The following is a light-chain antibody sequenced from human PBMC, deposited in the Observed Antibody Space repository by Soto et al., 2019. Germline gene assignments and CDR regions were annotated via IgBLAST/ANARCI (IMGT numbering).Light chain of an antibody. CDR3: QNYNSYSEA. J-gene: IGKJ1*01. Sequence: DIQITPSPSTMSGSVGDRVTITRRASQTISSWLAWYQQKTGKAPKLLIYKASTLKSGVPSMFSGCGSGTEFTLTIRTMQTDDFATYYCQNYNSYSEAFGKGTKVDIK. V-gene: IGKV1-5*03. CDR2: KAS. CDR1: QTISSW.